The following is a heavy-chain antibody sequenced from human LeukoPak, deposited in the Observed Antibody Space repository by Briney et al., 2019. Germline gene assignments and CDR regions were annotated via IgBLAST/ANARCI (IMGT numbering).Heavy chain of an antibody. J-gene: IGHJ4*02. D-gene: IGHD1-26*01. V-gene: IGHV3-7*01. CDR1: GFTFSSYS. Sequence: PGGSLRLSCAASGFTFSSYSMNWVRQAPGKGLEWVANIKQDGSEKYYVDSVKGRFTISRDNAKNSLYLQMNSLRAEDTAVYYCARDKDVGPTILVYWGQGTLVTVSS. CDR3: ARDKDVGPTILVY. CDR2: IKQDGSEK.